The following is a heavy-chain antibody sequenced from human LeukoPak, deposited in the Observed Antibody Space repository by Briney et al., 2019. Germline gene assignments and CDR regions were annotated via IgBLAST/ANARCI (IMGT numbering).Heavy chain of an antibody. CDR2: INGNTGKA. CDR1: GYTIANYG. D-gene: IGHD2-21*02. Sequence: ASVKLSCKASGYTIANYGVTWERHAPGKGLEWKGWINGNTGKAKFAQKPQDSVSPTTDTSTSTTYNELMSMTSDDTAAYYCARDGLYDGFAGDPVLVYWGQGTPVGVSP. CDR3: ARDGLYDGFAGDPVLVY. J-gene: IGHJ4*02. V-gene: IGHV1-18*01.